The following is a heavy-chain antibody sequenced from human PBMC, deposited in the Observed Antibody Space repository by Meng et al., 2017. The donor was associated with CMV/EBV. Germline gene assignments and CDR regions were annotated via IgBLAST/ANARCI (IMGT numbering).Heavy chain of an antibody. CDR2: IYYSGST. J-gene: IGHJ6*02. CDR1: GGSISSSSYY. Sequence: SETLSLTCTVSGGSISSSSYYWGWIRQPPGKGLEWIGSIYYSGSTYYNPSLKSRVTISVGTSKNQFSLKLSSVTAADTAVYYCARGRGFCSSTSCYSRYYYYYGMDVWGQGTTVTVSS. V-gene: IGHV4-39*07. D-gene: IGHD2-2*01. CDR3: ARGRGFCSSTSCYSRYYYYYGMDV.